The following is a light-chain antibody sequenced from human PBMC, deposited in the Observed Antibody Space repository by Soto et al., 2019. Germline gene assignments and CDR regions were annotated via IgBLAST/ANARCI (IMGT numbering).Light chain of an antibody. V-gene: IGKV1-5*01. J-gene: IGKJ1*01. Sequence: DIQITQSPSTLSASVGDTVTITCRASQTISRWLAWYQQKPGEAPRLLIYDASNLDSGVPSRFSGSGSGTEFSLTISNLQPDDCATYYCQQYENYWTFGQGTKVDI. CDR1: QTISRW. CDR2: DAS. CDR3: QQYENYWT.